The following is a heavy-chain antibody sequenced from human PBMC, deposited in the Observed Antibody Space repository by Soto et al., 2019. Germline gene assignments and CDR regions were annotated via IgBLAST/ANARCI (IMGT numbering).Heavy chain of an antibody. CDR2: INSDESSA. CDR3: ARGVESTRNAMDV. D-gene: IGHD2-15*01. V-gene: IGHV3-74*01. J-gene: IGHJ6*02. Sequence: PGGSLRLSCAASGFTFSSYWMHWVRQAPGKGLVWVSRINSDESSANYADSVKGRFTISRDSAKNTVYLQMSSLSDEDTAMYFCARGVESTRNAMDVWGQGTTVTVS. CDR1: GFTFSSYW.